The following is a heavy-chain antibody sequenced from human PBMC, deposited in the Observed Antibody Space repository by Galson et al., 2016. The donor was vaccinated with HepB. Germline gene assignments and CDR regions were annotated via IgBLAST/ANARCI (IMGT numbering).Heavy chain of an antibody. CDR2: IWYDGSNK. CDR3: ARDVTGAAGPGAFDV. D-gene: IGHD6-13*01. J-gene: IGHJ3*01. Sequence: SLRLSCAASGFTFSSYGIHWVRQVPGKGLEWVAVIWYDGSNKYYADSVKGRFTISRDNFKNTLYLQMNSPRAEDTAVYYCARDVTGAAGPGAFDVWGQGAMVTVSS. V-gene: IGHV3-33*01. CDR1: GFTFSSYG.